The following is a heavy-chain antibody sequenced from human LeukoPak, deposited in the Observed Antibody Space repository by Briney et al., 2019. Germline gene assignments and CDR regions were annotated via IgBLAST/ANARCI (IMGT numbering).Heavy chain of an antibody. CDR1: GCCISSSSYY. J-gene: IGHJ4*02. CDR2: IYYSGST. Sequence: SETLSLTCTVSGCCISSSSYYWGWIRQPPGKGLEWIGSIYYSGSTYYNPSLKSRVTISVDTSKNQFSLKLSSVTAADTAVYYCARQLGYCSSTSCYADKVDYWGQGTLVTVSS. V-gene: IGHV4-39*01. D-gene: IGHD2-2*01. CDR3: ARQLGYCSSTSCYADKVDY.